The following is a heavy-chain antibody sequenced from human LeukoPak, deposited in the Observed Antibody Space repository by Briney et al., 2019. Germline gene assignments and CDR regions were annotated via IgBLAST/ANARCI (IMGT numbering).Heavy chain of an antibody. D-gene: IGHD6-13*01. CDR2: MNPNSGNT. J-gene: IGHJ4*02. CDR1: GYTFTSYD. Sequence: ASVKVSCEASGYTFTSYDINWVRQATGQGLEWMGWMNPNSGNTGCAQKFQGRVTMTRNTSISTAYMELSSLRSEDTAVYYCARGPRLDIAAAGWDDYWGQGTLVTVSS. V-gene: IGHV1-8*01. CDR3: ARGPRLDIAAAGWDDY.